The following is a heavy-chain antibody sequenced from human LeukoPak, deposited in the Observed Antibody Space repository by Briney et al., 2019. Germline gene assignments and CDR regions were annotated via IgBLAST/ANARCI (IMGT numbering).Heavy chain of an antibody. CDR1: GFTFSDYY. CDR3: ARDLWLSTHPDNWFDP. Sequence: GGSLRLSCAASGFTFSDYYMSWIRQAPGKGLEWVSYISSSGSTIYYADSVKGRFTISRDNAKNSLYLQMNSLRAEDTAVYYCARDLWLSTHPDNWFDPWGQGTLVTVSS. V-gene: IGHV3-11*01. CDR2: ISSSGSTI. J-gene: IGHJ5*02. D-gene: IGHD2/OR15-2a*01.